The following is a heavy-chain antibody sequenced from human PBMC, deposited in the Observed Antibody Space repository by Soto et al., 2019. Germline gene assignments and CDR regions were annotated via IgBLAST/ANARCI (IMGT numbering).Heavy chain of an antibody. V-gene: IGHV3-49*03. CDR2: IRSKAYGGTT. D-gene: IGHD6-13*01. CDR3: TRDPYSRLYYYYYGMDV. J-gene: IGHJ6*02. CDR1: GFTFGDYA. Sequence: GGSLRLSCTASGFTFGDYAMSWFRQAPGKGLEWVGFIRSKAYGGTTEYAASVKGRFTISRDDSKSIAYLQMNSLKTEDTAAYYCTRDPYSRLYYYYYGMDVWGQGTTVTVSS.